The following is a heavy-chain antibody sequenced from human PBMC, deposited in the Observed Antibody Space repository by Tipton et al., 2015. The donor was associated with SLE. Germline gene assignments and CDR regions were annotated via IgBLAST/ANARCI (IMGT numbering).Heavy chain of an antibody. CDR2: IRYDGSNK. J-gene: IGHJ4*02. CDR3: ARARASTVTKVDY. D-gene: IGHD4-17*01. V-gene: IGHV3-30*02. Sequence: SLRLSCAASGFTFSSYGMHWVRQAPGKGLEWVAFIRYDGSNKYYADSVKGRFTISRDNSKNTLYLQMNSLRAEDTAVYYCARARASTVTKVDYWGQGTLVTVSS. CDR1: GFTFSSYG.